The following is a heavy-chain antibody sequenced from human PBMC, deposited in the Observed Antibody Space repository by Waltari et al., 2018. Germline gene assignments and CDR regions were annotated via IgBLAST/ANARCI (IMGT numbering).Heavy chain of an antibody. D-gene: IGHD5-12*01. V-gene: IGHV5-51*03. CDR3: ARRIFRGATPSFDY. CDR1: GYSFTIYW. Sequence: EVQLVQSGAEVKKQGESLKISCKGSGYSFTIYWIGWVRQMPGKGLEWCGITYPADSDTRYRPSSQGQVTISADKSISTAYLQWSSLRASDTAMYYCARRIFRGATPSFDYWGQGTLVTVS. CDR2: TYPADSDT. J-gene: IGHJ4*02.